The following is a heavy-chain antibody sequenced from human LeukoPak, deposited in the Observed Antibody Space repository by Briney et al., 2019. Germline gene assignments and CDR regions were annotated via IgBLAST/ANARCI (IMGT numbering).Heavy chain of an antibody. D-gene: IGHD3-3*01. V-gene: IGHV3-48*01. CDR3: AKRWSGYLYYYYGMDV. J-gene: IGHJ6*02. CDR1: GFIFSQYS. CDR2: IRSSSET. Sequence: GGSLRLSCAASGFIFSQYSMNWVRQAPGKGLEWVSHIRSSSETFYADSVKGRFTISRDNARNSLYLQMNNLRGEDTAIYYCAKRWSGYLYYYYGMDVWGQGTTVTVSS.